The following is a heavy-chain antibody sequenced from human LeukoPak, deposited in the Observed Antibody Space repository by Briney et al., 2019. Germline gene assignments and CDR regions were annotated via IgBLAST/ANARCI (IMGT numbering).Heavy chain of an antibody. J-gene: IGHJ4*02. D-gene: IGHD2-2*01. V-gene: IGHV3-23*01. Sequence: GGSLRLSCAASGFTFSNHAMNWVRQAPGKGLEWVSGISDSGGSTYYADSVKGRFTMSRDNSKSTLYLQMNNLRAEDTAVYYCATCWGSNSCYFNVYWGQGTLVTVSS. CDR1: GFTFSNHA. CDR3: ATCWGSNSCYFNVY. CDR2: ISDSGGST.